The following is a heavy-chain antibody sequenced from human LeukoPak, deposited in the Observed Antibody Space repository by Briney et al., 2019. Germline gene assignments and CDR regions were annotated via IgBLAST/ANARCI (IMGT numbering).Heavy chain of an antibody. CDR2: ISSSSSYI. J-gene: IGHJ5*02. V-gene: IGHV3-21*01. D-gene: IGHD2-2*01. Sequence: GGSLRLSCAASGFTFSSYSMNWVRQAPGKGLEWVSSISSSSSYIYYADSVKGRFTISRDNAKNSLYLQMNSLRAEDTAVYYCASGEGKIVPAVPWGQGTLVTVSS. CDR3: ASGEGKIVPAVP. CDR1: GFTFSSYS.